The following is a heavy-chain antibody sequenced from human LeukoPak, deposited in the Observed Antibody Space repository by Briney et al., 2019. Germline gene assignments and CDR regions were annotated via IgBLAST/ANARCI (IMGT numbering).Heavy chain of an antibody. Sequence: ASVKVSCKASGYTFTSYGISWVRQAPGQGLEWMGWISAYNGNTNYAQKLQGRVTMTTDTSTSTAYMEPRSLRSDDAAVYYCARDDYDSSGYYYPYYFDYWGQGTLVTVSS. CDR1: GYTFTSYG. CDR2: ISAYNGNT. D-gene: IGHD3-22*01. V-gene: IGHV1-18*01. CDR3: ARDDYDSSGYYYPYYFDY. J-gene: IGHJ4*02.